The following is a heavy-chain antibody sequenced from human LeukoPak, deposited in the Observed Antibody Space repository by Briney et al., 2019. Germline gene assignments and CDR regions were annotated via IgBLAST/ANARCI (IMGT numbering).Heavy chain of an antibody. CDR2: IYYSGST. V-gene: IGHV4-39*07. Sequence: SETLSLTCTVSGGSISSSSYYWGWIRQPPGTGLEWIGSIYYSGSTYYNPSLKSRVTISVDTSKNQFSLKLSSVTAADTAVYYCARDDPERYYFDYWGQGTLVTVSS. D-gene: IGHD1-14*01. CDR3: ARDDPERYYFDY. J-gene: IGHJ4*02. CDR1: GGSISSSSYY.